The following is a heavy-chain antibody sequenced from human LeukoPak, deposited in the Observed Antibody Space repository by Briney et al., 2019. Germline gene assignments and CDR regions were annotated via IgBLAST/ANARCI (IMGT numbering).Heavy chain of an antibody. D-gene: IGHD6-13*01. CDR2: INWNGGST. J-gene: IGHJ2*01. V-gene: IGHV3-20*04. CDR3: ARVSSSWYFWYFDL. CDR1: GFTFSSYA. Sequence: GGSLRLSCAASGFTFSSYAMSWVRQAPGKGLEWVSGINWNGGSTGYADSVKGRFTISRDNAKNSQYLQMNSLRAEDTALYYCARVSSSWYFWYFDLWGRGTLVTVSS.